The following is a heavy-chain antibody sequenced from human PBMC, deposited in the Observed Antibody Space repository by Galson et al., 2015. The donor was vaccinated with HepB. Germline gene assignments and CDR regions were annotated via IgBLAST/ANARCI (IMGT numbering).Heavy chain of an antibody. CDR2: IYWHDDK. Sequence: PALVKPTQTLTLTCTFSGFSLSTSGVGVGWIRQPPGKALEWLALIYWHDDKRSSPSLKSRLTITKDTSKNQVVLTMTNMDPVDTATYYCAHTRRFKLRFLEWSQTYFDYWGQGTLVTVSS. D-gene: IGHD3-3*01. V-gene: IGHV2-5*01. CDR1: GFSLSTSGVG. J-gene: IGHJ4*02. CDR3: AHTRRFKLRFLEWSQTYFDY.